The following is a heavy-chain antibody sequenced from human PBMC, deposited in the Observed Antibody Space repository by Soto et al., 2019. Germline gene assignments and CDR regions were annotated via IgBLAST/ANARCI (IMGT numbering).Heavy chain of an antibody. CDR2: VNPSGGHT. D-gene: IGHD2-21*02. Sequence: QVQLVQSGAEVKKPGASVKVSCKASGDTFTDYYIHWVRQAPGQRLEWMGTVNPSGGHTTYAQHFLGRMTMTRDTSTNTLYMELTSLTSQDTAIYYCARGGHVVVVTAALDYWGQGTLVTVSS. V-gene: IGHV1-46*01. CDR3: ARGGHVVVVTAALDY. J-gene: IGHJ4*02. CDR1: GDTFTDYY.